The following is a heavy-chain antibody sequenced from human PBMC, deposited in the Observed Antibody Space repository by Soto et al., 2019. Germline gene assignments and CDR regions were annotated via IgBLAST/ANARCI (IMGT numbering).Heavy chain of an antibody. CDR2: ISGSGDST. Sequence: ESGGGLVQPGGSLRLSCAASGFTFSSYAMSWVRQAPGKGLEWVSVISGSGDSTYYADSVRGRFTISRDNSKNTLYLQMNSLRAEDTAVYYCAKDRDGAAAGPTKCYGMDVWGQGTTVTVSS. CDR3: AKDRDGAAAGPTKCYGMDV. J-gene: IGHJ6*02. D-gene: IGHD6-13*01. CDR1: GFTFSSYA. V-gene: IGHV3-23*01.